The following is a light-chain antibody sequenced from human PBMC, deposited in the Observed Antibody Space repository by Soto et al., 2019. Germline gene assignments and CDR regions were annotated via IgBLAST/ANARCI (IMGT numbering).Light chain of an antibody. CDR2: GAS. J-gene: IGKJ1*01. V-gene: IGKV3-20*01. CDR1: QSVGSSY. CDR3: QQYNSAPRT. Sequence: IVLTQSPATLSLSPGERVTLSCRASQSVGSSYLAWYQQKPGQAPRLLMYGASTRATGIPDRFTGSGSGTDFTLTISRLEPEDFAVYYCQQYNSAPRTFGQGTKVDIK.